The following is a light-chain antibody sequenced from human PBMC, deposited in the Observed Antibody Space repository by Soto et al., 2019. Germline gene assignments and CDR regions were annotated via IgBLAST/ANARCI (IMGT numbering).Light chain of an antibody. CDR3: QHYGSSPN. V-gene: IGKV3-20*01. CDR2: GAS. CDR1: QSVSSSY. J-gene: IGKJ5*01. Sequence: EIVLTQSPGTLSLSPGERATLSCRASQSVSSSYLAWYQQKPGQAPRLLIYGASSRATGIPDRFSGRGSGTDFPLTISRLEPEDFAVYYCQHYGSSPNFGQGTRLEIK.